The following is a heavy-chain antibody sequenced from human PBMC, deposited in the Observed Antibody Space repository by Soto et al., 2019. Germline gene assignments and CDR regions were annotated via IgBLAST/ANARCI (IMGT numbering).Heavy chain of an antibody. Sequence: VPTLVNPTQTLTLTCIFSGFSLRTSGVGVGWIRQPPGKALEWLGFIYWNDDKRYSPSLKSRLTITKDTSKNQVGLTMTNMDPVDTATYYCAKSGSSGWYGWFDPWGQGTLVTVSS. J-gene: IGHJ5*02. CDR1: GFSLRTSGVG. D-gene: IGHD6-19*01. V-gene: IGHV2-5*01. CDR3: AKSGSSGWYGWFDP. CDR2: IYWNDDK.